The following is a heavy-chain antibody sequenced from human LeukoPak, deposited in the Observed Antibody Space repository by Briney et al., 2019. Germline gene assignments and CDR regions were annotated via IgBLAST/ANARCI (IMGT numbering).Heavy chain of an antibody. CDR1: GFTFSSYS. V-gene: IGHV4-59*01. CDR2: IYYSGST. Sequence: GSLRLSCAASGFTFSSYSMNWIRQPPGKGLEWIGYIYYSGSTNYNPSLKSRVTISVDTSKNQFSLKLSSVTAADTAVYYCARAPYNWNYYYYYMDVWGKGTTVTVSS. D-gene: IGHD1-20*01. J-gene: IGHJ6*03. CDR3: ARAPYNWNYYYYYMDV.